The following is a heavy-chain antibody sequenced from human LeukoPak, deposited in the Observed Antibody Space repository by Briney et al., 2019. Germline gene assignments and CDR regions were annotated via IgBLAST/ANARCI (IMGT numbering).Heavy chain of an antibody. Sequence: TGGSLRLSCAASGFTFRSYGMHWVRQAPGKGLEWVAFIRYDGSNKYYADSVKGRFTISRDNSKNTLYLQMNSLRAEDTAVYYCAKDYYGSGSYYNPEVVYWGQGTLVTVSS. CDR1: GFTFRSYG. CDR2: IRYDGSNK. CDR3: AKDYYGSGSYYNPEVVY. D-gene: IGHD3-10*01. J-gene: IGHJ4*02. V-gene: IGHV3-30*02.